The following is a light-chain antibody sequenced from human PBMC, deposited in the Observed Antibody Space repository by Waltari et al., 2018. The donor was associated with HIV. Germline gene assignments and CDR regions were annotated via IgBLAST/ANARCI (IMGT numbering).Light chain of an antibody. CDR2: GAS. V-gene: IGKV3-15*01. CDR1: QSVRSD. CDR3: QQYNNWPLT. Sequence: ERLMTQSPAPLSVSPGGRSTLSSRARQSVRSDLAWYQQTPDQAPRLLIYGASTRATGIPARFSGSGSGTDFTLTIGSLQSEDFAVYYCQQYNNWPLTFGGGTTVEIK. J-gene: IGKJ4*01.